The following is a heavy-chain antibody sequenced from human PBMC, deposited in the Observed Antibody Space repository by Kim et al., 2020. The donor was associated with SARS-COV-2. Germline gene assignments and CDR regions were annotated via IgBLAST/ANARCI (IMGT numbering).Heavy chain of an antibody. Sequence: ASVKVSCKASGYTFTSYGISWVRQAPGQGLEWMGWISAYNGNTNYAQKLQGRVTMTTDTSTSTAYMELRSLRSDDTAVYYCARDRLQEAGYSSGWYVLAYWGQGTLVTVSS. J-gene: IGHJ4*02. CDR3: ARDRLQEAGYSSGWYVLAY. CDR1: GYTFTSYG. D-gene: IGHD6-19*01. V-gene: IGHV1-18*01. CDR2: ISAYNGNT.